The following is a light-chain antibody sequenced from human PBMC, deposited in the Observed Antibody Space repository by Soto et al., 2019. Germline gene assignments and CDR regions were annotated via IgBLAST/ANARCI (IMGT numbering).Light chain of an antibody. CDR1: QSISSW. V-gene: IGKV1-5*03. Sequence: DIQMTQSPSTLSASLGARVTITCRASQSISSWLAWNQQKPGKSPKPLVYNASSLESGVPSRFSGSGSGTEFTLTISSLQPYDFATYYCQPYNSYSRTFGQGTKVDIK. CDR2: NAS. CDR3: QPYNSYSRT. J-gene: IGKJ1*01.